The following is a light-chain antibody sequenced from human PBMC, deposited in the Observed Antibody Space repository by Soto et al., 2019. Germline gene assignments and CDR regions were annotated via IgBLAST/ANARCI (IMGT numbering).Light chain of an antibody. CDR1: TSVIGTYNL. CDR2: EID. CDR3: CSSAARV. Sequence: QSVLTQAASGSGSPGQSISISCTGTTSVIGTYNLVSWYQQHPGEVPKLIIYEIDKRPSGVSDRFSGSKSGNTASLTISGLQSEDEADYYCCSSAARVFGGGTKVTVL. J-gene: IGLJ2*01. V-gene: IGLV2-23*02.